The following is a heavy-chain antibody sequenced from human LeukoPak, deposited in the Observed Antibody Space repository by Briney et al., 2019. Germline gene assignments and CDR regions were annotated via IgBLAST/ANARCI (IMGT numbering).Heavy chain of an antibody. Sequence: ASVKVSCKASGYTFTGYYMHWVRQAPGQGLEWMGWINPNSGGTNYAQKFQGWVTMTRDTSISTAYMELSRLRSDDTAVYYCARVVVGMVAASPGAFDIWGQGTMVTVSS. CDR2: INPNSGGT. D-gene: IGHD2-15*01. V-gene: IGHV1-2*04. CDR3: ARVVVGMVAASPGAFDI. J-gene: IGHJ3*02. CDR1: GYTFTGYY.